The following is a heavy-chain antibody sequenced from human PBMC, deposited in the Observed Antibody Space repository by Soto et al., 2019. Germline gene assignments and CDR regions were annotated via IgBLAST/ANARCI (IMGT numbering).Heavy chain of an antibody. J-gene: IGHJ6*02. V-gene: IGHV3-33*01. D-gene: IGHD3-22*01. CDR1: GFTFSSYG. CDR3: ARDRVYYYDSSGYSYYYGMDV. Sequence: GGSLRLSCAASGFTFSSYGMHWVRQAPGKGLEWVAVIWYDGSNKYYADSVKGRFTISRDNSKNTLYLQMNSLRAEDTAVYYCARDRVYYYDSSGYSYYYGMDVWGQGTTVTVSS. CDR2: IWYDGSNK.